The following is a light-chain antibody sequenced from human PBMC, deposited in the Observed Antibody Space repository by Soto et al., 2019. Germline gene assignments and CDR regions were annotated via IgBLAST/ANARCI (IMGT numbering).Light chain of an antibody. CDR3: QQRSNWPPSIT. Sequence: EIGFTQSPVTRSLSPLKRSTLSCRASQSVDSYLAWYQQKPGQAPRLLIYEASNRASGIPARFSGSGSGTDFTLTISSLEPEDFAVYYCQQRSNWPPSITFGQGTRLEIK. V-gene: IGKV3-11*01. CDR1: QSVDSY. CDR2: EAS. J-gene: IGKJ5*01.